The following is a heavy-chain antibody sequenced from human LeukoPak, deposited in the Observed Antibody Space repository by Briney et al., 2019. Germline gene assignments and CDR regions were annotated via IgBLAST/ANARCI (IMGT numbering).Heavy chain of an antibody. CDR2: ISAYNGNT. CDR1: GYTFTSYG. CDR3: ARVKVRLWPKYNWFDP. Sequence: ASVKVSYKASGYTFTSYGISWVRQAPGQGLEWMGWISAYNGNTNYAQKLQGRVTMTTDTSTSTAYMELRSLRSDDTAVYYCARVKVRLWPKYNWFDPWGQGTLVTVSS. V-gene: IGHV1-18*01. J-gene: IGHJ5*02. D-gene: IGHD2-21*01.